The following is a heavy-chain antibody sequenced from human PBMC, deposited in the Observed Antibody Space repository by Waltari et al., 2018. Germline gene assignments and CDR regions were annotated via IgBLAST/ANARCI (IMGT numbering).Heavy chain of an antibody. Sequence: QVQLQESGPGLVKPSETLSLTCAVSGYSISSGYYWGWIRQPPGKGLEWIGSFYHSGSTYYNPSLKSRVTISVDTSKNQFSLKLSSVTAADTAVYYCARRIAVAVLPFDYWGQGTLVTVSS. CDR1: GYSISSGYY. CDR2: FYHSGST. V-gene: IGHV4-38-2*01. CDR3: ARRIAVAVLPFDY. D-gene: IGHD6-19*01. J-gene: IGHJ4*02.